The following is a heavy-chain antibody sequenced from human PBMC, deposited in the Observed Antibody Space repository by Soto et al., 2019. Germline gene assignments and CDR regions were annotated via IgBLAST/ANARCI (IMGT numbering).Heavy chain of an antibody. D-gene: IGHD3-3*01. CDR3: ARYYDFWSGYPLDY. J-gene: IGHJ4*02. V-gene: IGHV2-5*01. CDR2: IYWNDDT. Sequence: SGLTLVNPTQTLTLTCTFSGFSLSTGGVGVGWIRQPPGKALEWLALIYWNDDTRYSPSLKSRLTITKDTSKNHVVLTMTTMDPVDTATYYCARYYDFWSGYPLDYWGQGILVTV. CDR1: GFSLSTGGVG.